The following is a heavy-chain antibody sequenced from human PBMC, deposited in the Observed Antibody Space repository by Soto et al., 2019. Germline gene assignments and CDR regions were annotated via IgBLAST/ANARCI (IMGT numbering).Heavy chain of an antibody. CDR2: IIPIFGTA. J-gene: IGHJ6*02. CDR1: GGTFTSYP. D-gene: IGHD1-7*01. CDR3: ASHGITGTWVYYYGMDV. Sequence: QVQLVQSGAEVKKPGPSVKVSCKASGGTFTSYPISWVRQAPGQGLEWMGGIIPIFGTANYEQKFQGRVTITADESTSTAYMELSSLRSEDTAVYYCASHGITGTWVYYYGMDVWGQGTTVTVSS. V-gene: IGHV1-69*12.